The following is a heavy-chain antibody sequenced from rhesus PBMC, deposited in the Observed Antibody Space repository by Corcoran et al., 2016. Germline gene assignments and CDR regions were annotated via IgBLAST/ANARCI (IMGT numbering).Heavy chain of an antibody. D-gene: IGHD2-27*01. Sequence: QLQLQESGPGLVKPSETLSVTCAVSGGSISSSYWSWIRQAPGKGLEWIGYIYGIGSSTNYNPSLKRRVTRSVDTSKNQFYLKLSSVTAADTAVYYCARLRYLLSYYFDYWGQGVLVTVSS. CDR1: GGSISSSY. V-gene: IGHV4-169*01. CDR3: ARLRYLLSYYFDY. J-gene: IGHJ4*01. CDR2: IYGIGSST.